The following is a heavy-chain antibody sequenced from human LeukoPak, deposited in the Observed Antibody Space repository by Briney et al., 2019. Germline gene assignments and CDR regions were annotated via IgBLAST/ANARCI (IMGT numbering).Heavy chain of an antibody. J-gene: IGHJ3*02. Sequence: ASVKVSCKASGYTFTSYYMHWVRQAPGLGLEWMGIINPSGGSTSYAQKFQGRVTMTRDTSTSTVYMELSSLRSEDTAVYYCAGAQAKYDAFDIWGQGTMVTVSS. CDR2: INPSGGST. V-gene: IGHV1-46*01. CDR1: GYTFTSYY. CDR3: AGAQAKYDAFDI.